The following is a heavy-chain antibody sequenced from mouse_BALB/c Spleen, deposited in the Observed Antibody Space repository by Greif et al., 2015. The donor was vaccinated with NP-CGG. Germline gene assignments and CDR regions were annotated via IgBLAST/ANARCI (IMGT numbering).Heavy chain of an antibody. J-gene: IGHJ2*01. V-gene: IGHV6-6*02. CDR2: IRLKSNNYAT. CDR3: TRIWGRYYFDY. CDR1: GFTFSNYW. D-gene: IGHD4-1*01. Sequence: EVKVEESGGGLVQPGGSMKLSCVASGFTFSNYWMNWVRQSPEKGLEWVAEIRLKSNNYATHYAESVKGRFTISRDDSKSSVYLQMNNLRAEDTGIYYCTRIWGRYYFDYWGQGTTLTVSS.